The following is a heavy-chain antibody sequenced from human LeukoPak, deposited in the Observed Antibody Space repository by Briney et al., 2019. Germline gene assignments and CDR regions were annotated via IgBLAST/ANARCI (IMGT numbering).Heavy chain of an antibody. CDR1: GFTFSSYG. V-gene: IGHV3-74*01. CDR3: ARGENTYIDY. D-gene: IGHD3-16*01. CDR2: ISSEGSST. Sequence: GGSLRLSCAASGFTFSSYGMHWVRQAPGKGLVWVSRISSEGSSTTYADSVKGRFTISRDNAKDTLYLQMNSLRAEDTAVYYCARGENTYIDYWGQGTLVTVSS. J-gene: IGHJ4*02.